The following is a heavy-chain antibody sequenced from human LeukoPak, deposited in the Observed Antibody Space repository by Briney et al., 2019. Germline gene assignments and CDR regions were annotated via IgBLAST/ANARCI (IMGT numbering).Heavy chain of an antibody. Sequence: GASVKVSCKASGYTFTSYGISWVRQAPGQGLEWMGWISAYNGNTNYAQKLQGRVTMTTDTSTSTAYMELRSLRSDDTAVYYCARAPIAVAGTVYFDYWGQGTLVTVSS. J-gene: IGHJ4*02. CDR3: ARAPIAVAGTVYFDY. V-gene: IGHV1-18*01. D-gene: IGHD6-19*01. CDR2: ISAYNGNT. CDR1: GYTFTSYG.